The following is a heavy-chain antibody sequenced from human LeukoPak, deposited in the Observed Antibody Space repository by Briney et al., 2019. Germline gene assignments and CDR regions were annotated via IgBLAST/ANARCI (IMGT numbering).Heavy chain of an antibody. CDR3: AKDLRITMVRGVVDAFDI. CDR2: IKRDGSEK. D-gene: IGHD3-10*01. J-gene: IGHJ3*02. Sequence: GGSLRLSCAASGFNFATYGMSWVRQAPGKGLEWVASIKRDGSEKYYVDSVKGRFTISRDNSKNTLYLQMNSLRAEDTAVYYCAKDLRITMVRGVVDAFDIWGQGTMVTVSS. V-gene: IGHV3-7*03. CDR1: GFNFATYG.